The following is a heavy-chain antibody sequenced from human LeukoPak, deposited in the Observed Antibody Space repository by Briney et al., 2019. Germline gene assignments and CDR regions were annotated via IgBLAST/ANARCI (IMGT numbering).Heavy chain of an antibody. Sequence: SQTLSLTCAISGDRVSSNNAAWNWIRQSPSRGLEWLGRTYYKFTWYNDYAVSVRGRITINPDTSKNPFSLKLNSVTPGDTAVYYCARSGPPEYSSAFDYWGQGSLVAVSS. D-gene: IGHD6-19*01. CDR3: ARSGPPEYSSAFDY. CDR1: GDRVSSNNAA. J-gene: IGHJ4*02. CDR2: TYYKFTWYN. V-gene: IGHV6-1*01.